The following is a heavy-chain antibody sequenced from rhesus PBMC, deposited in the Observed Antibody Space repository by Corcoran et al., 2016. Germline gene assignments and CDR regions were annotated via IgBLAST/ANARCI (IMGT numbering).Heavy chain of an antibody. Sequence: QVTLKESGPALVKPTQTLTLTCTFSGFSLSTSGMGVGWIRQPARKTLEWLALIYWDDDKRYSTSLKSRLTISKGTSKSQVVLTMTNMDPVDTATYYCARVNSNYAYFDYWGQGVLVTVSS. CDR1: GFSLSTSGMG. D-gene: IGHD4-23*01. J-gene: IGHJ4*01. V-gene: IGHV2-1*01. CDR2: IYWDDDK. CDR3: ARVNSNYAYFDY.